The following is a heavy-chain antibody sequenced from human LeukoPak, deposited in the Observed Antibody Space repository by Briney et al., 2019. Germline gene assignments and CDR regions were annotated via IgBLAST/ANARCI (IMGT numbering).Heavy chain of an antibody. V-gene: IGHV1-18*01. CDR3: ARKMGRGNYDAFDI. Sequence: ASVKVSCKASGYTFTSYGISWVRQAPGQGLEWMGWISAYNGNTNYAQKFQGRVTITTDESTSTTYMELSSLRSEDTAVYYCARKMGRGNYDAFDIWGQGTMVTVSS. J-gene: IGHJ3*02. CDR1: GYTFTSYG. D-gene: IGHD1-26*01. CDR2: ISAYNGNT.